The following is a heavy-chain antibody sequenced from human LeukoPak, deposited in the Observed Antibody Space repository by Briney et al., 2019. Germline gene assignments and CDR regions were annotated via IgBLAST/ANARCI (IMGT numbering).Heavy chain of an antibody. V-gene: IGHV1-2*06. CDR1: GHSFNAYY. J-gene: IGHJ3*01. CDR2: IDPNSGDT. CDR3: ATFTAPRNAFDL. D-gene: IGHD3-16*01. Sequence: ASVKLSCTASGHSFNAYYIHWVRQPPGQGLQWMGRIDPNSGDTKYTQKPQGRVSMTRDTSISTAYMELSRLTSDDTAVYYCATFTAPRNAFDLWGQDTIDSVSS.